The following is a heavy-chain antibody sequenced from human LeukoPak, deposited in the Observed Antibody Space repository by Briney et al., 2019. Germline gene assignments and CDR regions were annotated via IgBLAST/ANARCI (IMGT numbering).Heavy chain of an antibody. CDR3: AELGITMIGGV. Sequence: GGTLRLSCAASGFTFSTYGMTWVRQAPGKGLEWVSAISGSAAATFYADSVKGRFTISRDNSKKTVYLQMNSLRAEDTAVYYCAELGITMIGGVWGKGTTVTISS. J-gene: IGHJ6*04. CDR1: GFTFSTYG. V-gene: IGHV3-23*01. CDR2: ISGSAAAT. D-gene: IGHD3-10*02.